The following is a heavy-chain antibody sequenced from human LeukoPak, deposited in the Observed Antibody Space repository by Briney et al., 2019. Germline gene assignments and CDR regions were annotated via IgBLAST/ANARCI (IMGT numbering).Heavy chain of an antibody. CDR2: ISGTSEYI. D-gene: IGHD2-2*01. J-gene: IGHJ4*02. V-gene: IGHV3-21*06. Sequence: GGSLRLSCAASGFTFSSYSMNWVRQAPGKGLEWVSSISGTSEYIYYADSVKGRFTISRDNGQNSLYLQMNSLRAEDTAVYYCARREPQGCSGTSCFAGPVGHWGQGTLVTVSS. CDR3: ARREPQGCSGTSCFAGPVGH. CDR1: GFTFSSYS.